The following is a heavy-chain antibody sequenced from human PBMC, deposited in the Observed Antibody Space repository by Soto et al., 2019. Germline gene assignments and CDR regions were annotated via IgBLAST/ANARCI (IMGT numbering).Heavy chain of an antibody. CDR1: GDSIRRIDYY. CDR2: IYFRGNT. CDR3: AREGGSYDSGGYLIRGAFDI. J-gene: IGHJ3*02. V-gene: IGHV4-31*03. Sequence: PSETLSLTCSVSGDSIRRIDYYWTWIRQHPEKGLEWIGNIYFRGNTYYSPSLESRLTISVDTSKNQFSLKLTSVTAADTAVYYCAREGGSYDSGGYLIRGAFDIWGQGTMVTVSS. D-gene: IGHD3-22*01.